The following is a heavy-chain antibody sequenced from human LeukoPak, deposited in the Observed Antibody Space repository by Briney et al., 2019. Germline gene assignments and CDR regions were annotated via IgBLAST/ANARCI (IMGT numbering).Heavy chain of an antibody. V-gene: IGHV1-2*02. Sequence: ALVKVSCKASGYTFTGYYLHWVRQAPGQGLEWMGWISPNSGGTNYAQKFQGRVTMTRDTSISTAYMELSRLRSDDTAVYYCAIDSSGYYYFDYWGQVTLVTVSS. CDR3: AIDSSGYYYFDY. D-gene: IGHD3-22*01. CDR2: ISPNSGGT. J-gene: IGHJ4*02. CDR1: GYTFTGYY.